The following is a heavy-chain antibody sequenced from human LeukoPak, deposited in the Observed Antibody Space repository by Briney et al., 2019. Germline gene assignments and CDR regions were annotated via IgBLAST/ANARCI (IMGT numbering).Heavy chain of an antibody. J-gene: IGHJ4*02. CDR2: INQDGTEK. CDR3: AKVAKYYYGSETYYFFEH. D-gene: IGHD3-10*01. Sequence: TGGSLRLSCVASGFTFSSYWMTWVRQAPGKGLGWVANINQDGTEKYYVDSVKGRFTISRDNAKNSLDLQMSSLRVEDTAVYYCAKVAKYYYGSETYYFFEHWGQGTPVTASS. CDR1: GFTFSSYW. V-gene: IGHV3-7*01.